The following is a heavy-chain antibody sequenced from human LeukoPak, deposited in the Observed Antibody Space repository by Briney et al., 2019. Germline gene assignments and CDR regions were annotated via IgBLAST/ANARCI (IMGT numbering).Heavy chain of an antibody. CDR3: TRRLNVDY. V-gene: IGHV3-15*07. D-gene: IGHD2-8*01. J-gene: IGHJ4*02. CDR2: IKTKTDGGTI. CDR1: GFTFDDYA. Sequence: GGSLRLSCAASGFTFDDYAMHWVRQAPGKGLEWVGRIKTKTDGGTIEYAAPMKGRFAISRDDSKNTLYLQMNSLKTEDTAVYYCTRRLNVDYWGQGTLVTVSS.